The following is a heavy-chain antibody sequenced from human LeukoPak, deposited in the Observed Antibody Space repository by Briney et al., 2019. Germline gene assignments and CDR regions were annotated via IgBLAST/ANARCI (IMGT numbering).Heavy chain of an antibody. CDR2: ISYDGSNK. Sequence: GGSLRLSCAASGFTFSSYGMHWVRQAPGKGLEWVAVISYDGSNKYYADSVKGRFTISRDNSKNTLYLQMNSLRAEDTAVYYCANGGSLYGNDAFDIWGQGTMVTVSS. D-gene: IGHD4-17*01. CDR1: GFTFSSYG. V-gene: IGHV3-30*18. CDR3: ANGGSLYGNDAFDI. J-gene: IGHJ3*02.